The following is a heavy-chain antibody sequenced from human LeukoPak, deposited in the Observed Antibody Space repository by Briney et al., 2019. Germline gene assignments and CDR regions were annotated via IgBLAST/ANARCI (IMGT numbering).Heavy chain of an antibody. V-gene: IGHV1-2*02. D-gene: IGHD2-2*02. CDR3: ARGVYCSSTSCYSGLGYYYYYMGV. CDR2: INPNRGGT. Sequence: ASVKVSCKASGYTFTGYYMHWVRQAPGQGLEWMGWINPNRGGTNYAQKFQGRVTMTRDTSISTAYMELSRLRSDDTAVYFCARGVYCSSTSCYSGLGYYYYYMGVWGKGTTVTVSS. J-gene: IGHJ6*03. CDR1: GYTFTGYY.